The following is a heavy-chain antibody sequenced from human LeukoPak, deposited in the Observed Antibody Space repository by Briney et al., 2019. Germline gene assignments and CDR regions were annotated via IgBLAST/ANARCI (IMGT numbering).Heavy chain of an antibody. CDR1: GYSFSSYW. CDR3: ARQWGDCSSISCYSAS. Sequence: GESLKISCKGSGYSFSSYWIAWVRQMPGKGLEWMGIIYPGDSDTRYSPSFQGQATISADKSIRIAYLQWSSLKASDTAMYYCARQWGDCSSISCYSASWGQGTLVTVSS. V-gene: IGHV5-51*01. CDR2: IYPGDSDT. D-gene: IGHD2-2*01. J-gene: IGHJ5*02.